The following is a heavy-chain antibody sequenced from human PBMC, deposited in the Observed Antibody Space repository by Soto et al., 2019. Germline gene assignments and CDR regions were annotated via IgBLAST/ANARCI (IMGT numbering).Heavy chain of an antibody. CDR1: GGSINSYY. Sequence: SETLSLTCTVSGGSINSYYWSWIRQPPGKGLEWIGYIFYSGNTNYNPSLNSRVTLSVDTSKNQFSMKITTVTAADTAVYYCARHAPGGPFDYWGQGTLVTVSS. V-gene: IGHV4-59*08. J-gene: IGHJ4*02. CDR2: IFYSGNT. CDR3: ARHAPGGPFDY.